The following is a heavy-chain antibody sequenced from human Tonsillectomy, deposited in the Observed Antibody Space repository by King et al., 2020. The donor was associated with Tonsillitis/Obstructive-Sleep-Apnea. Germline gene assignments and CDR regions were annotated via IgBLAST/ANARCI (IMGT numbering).Heavy chain of an antibody. J-gene: IGHJ6*02. D-gene: IGHD6-13*01. V-gene: IGHV5-10-1*03. CDR1: GYSFTTYW. Sequence: VQLVESGAEVKKPGESLRISCKGSGYSFTTYWISWVRQMPGKGLEWMGRIDPSDSYTNYSPSFQGHVTISADKSISTAYLQWSSLKASDSAMYYCARPVDGSWYLGGMDFWGQGTTVIVSS. CDR2: IDPSDSYT. CDR3: ARPVDGSWYLGGMDF.